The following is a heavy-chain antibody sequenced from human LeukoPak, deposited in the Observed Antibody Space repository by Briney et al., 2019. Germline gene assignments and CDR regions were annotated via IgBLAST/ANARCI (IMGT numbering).Heavy chain of an antibody. Sequence: PGGSLRLSCAASGFTFSSSWMSWVRQAPGKGLEWVANIKPDGGEKYYVDSVKGRFTVSRDNAKNSLYLQMNSLRAEDTAVYYCARVSHYDFWSGHPSRGFDYWGQGTLVTVSS. J-gene: IGHJ4*02. CDR3: ARVSHYDFWSGHPSRGFDY. CDR2: IKPDGGEK. CDR1: GFTFSSSW. D-gene: IGHD3-3*01. V-gene: IGHV3-7*01.